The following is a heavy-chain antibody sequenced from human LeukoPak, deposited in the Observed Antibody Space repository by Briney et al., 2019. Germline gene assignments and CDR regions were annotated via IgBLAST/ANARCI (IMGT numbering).Heavy chain of an antibody. Sequence: GGSLRLSCAASGFTFSSYSMNWVRQAPGKGLEWVSYISSSSSTIYYADSLKGRFTISRDNAKNSLYLQMNSLRAEDTALYYCAKERFGGFDYWGQGTLVTVSS. CDR2: ISSSSSTI. CDR1: GFTFSSYS. V-gene: IGHV3-48*04. CDR3: AKERFGGFDY. D-gene: IGHD3-10*01. J-gene: IGHJ4*02.